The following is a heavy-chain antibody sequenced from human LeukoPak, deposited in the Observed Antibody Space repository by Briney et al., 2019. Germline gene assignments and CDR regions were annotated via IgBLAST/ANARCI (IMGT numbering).Heavy chain of an antibody. J-gene: IGHJ4*02. Sequence: GGSLRLSCAASGFTFSSYSMNWVRQAPGKGLEWVSSISSSSSYIYYADSVKGRFTISRDNVKNSLYLQMNSLRAEDTAVYYCARDAAGDSFDYWGQGTLVTVSS. CDR2: ISSSSSYI. V-gene: IGHV3-21*01. CDR3: ARDAAGDSFDY. CDR1: GFTFSSYS.